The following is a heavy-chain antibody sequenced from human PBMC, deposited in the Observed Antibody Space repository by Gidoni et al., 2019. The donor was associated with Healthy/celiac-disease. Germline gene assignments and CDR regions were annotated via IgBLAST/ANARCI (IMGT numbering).Heavy chain of an antibody. V-gene: IGHV4-39*01. D-gene: IGHD5-12*01. Sequence: WIRQPPGKGLEWIGSIYYSGSTYYNPSLKSRVTISVDTSKNQFSLKLSSVTAADTAVYYCARLYSGYDSGAFDIWGQGTMVTVSS. J-gene: IGHJ3*02. CDR3: ARLYSGYDSGAFDI. CDR2: IYYSGST.